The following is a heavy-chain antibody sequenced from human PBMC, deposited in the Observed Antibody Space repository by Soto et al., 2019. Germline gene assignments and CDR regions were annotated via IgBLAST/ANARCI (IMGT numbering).Heavy chain of an antibody. V-gene: IGHV3-21*01. CDR3: ARNYCSGGSCYLYYYYYMDV. Sequence: GGSLRLSCAASGFTFISYSMNWVRQAPGKGLEWVLSISSSSSYIYYADSVKGRFTISRDNAKNSLYLQMNSLRAEDTAVYYCARNYCSGGSCYLYYYYYMDVWGKGTTVTVSS. D-gene: IGHD2-15*01. CDR2: ISSSSSYI. J-gene: IGHJ6*03. CDR1: GFTFISYS.